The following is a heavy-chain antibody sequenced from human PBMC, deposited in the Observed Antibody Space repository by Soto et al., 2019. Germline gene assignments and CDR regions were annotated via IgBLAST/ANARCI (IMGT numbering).Heavy chain of an antibody. CDR3: ARGRGYYYDSSGYYYFDY. CDR2: ISYDGSNK. V-gene: IGHV3-30-3*01. Sequence: PGGSLRLSCAASGFTFSSYAMHWVRQAPGKGLEWVAVISYDGSNKYYADSVKGRFTISRDNSKNTLYLQMNSLRAEDTAVYYCARGRGYYYDSSGYYYFDYWGQGTLVTVSS. J-gene: IGHJ4*02. CDR1: GFTFSSYA. D-gene: IGHD3-22*01.